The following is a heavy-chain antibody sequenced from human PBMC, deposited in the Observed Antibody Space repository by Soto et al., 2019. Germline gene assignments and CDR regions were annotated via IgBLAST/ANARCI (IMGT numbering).Heavy chain of an antibody. Sequence: EVQLVESGGGLVQPGRSLRLSCAASGFTFDDYAMHWVRQAPGKGLEWVSGISWNSDNIVYADSVKGRFTISRDNAKNSLYPQMNSLRAEDTALYYCAKDLYSNYGDAFDIWGQGTMVTVSS. CDR2: ISWNSDNI. D-gene: IGHD4-4*01. V-gene: IGHV3-9*01. CDR1: GFTFDDYA. J-gene: IGHJ3*02. CDR3: AKDLYSNYGDAFDI.